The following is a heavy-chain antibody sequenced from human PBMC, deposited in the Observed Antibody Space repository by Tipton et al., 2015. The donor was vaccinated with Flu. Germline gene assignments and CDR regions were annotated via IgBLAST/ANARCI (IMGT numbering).Heavy chain of an antibody. Sequence: QLVQSGGGLVQPGGSLKISCAASEFTFSGAVMHWVRQASGKGLEWVGRIRSSTNNYATSYAASVKGRFTISRDDSKNMVYLQMNSLKTGDTAVYYCATDYSDVPGYPRLDSWGQGTLVTVSS. D-gene: IGHD3-22*01. J-gene: IGHJ4*02. CDR3: ATDYSDVPGYPRLDS. V-gene: IGHV3-73*01. CDR2: IRSSTNNYAT. CDR1: EFTFSGAV.